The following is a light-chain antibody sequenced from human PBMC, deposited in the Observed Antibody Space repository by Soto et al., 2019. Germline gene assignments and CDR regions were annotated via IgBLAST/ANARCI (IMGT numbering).Light chain of an antibody. CDR1: SSDGGGYNY. Sequence: QSALTQPASVSGSPGQSITISCTGTSSDGGGYNYVSWYQQHPGKAPKLMIYDVSNRPSGVSNRFSGSKSGNTASLTISGLQDEDEAEYYCSSYTSSSTLYVFGTGTKLTVL. J-gene: IGLJ1*01. CDR2: DVS. CDR3: SSYTSSSTLYV. V-gene: IGLV2-14*01.